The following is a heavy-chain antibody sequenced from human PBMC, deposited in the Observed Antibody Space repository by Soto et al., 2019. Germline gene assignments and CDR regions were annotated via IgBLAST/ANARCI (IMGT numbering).Heavy chain of an antibody. Sequence: QLQLQESGPGLVKPSETLSLTCTVSGGSISSSTYYWGWIRQPPGKGLEWIGSIYYSGSTYYNPSLKRRVTISVDTSKNQFSLKLSSVTAADTAVYYCARREPVDVWGQGTTVTVSS. J-gene: IGHJ6*02. CDR2: IYYSGST. V-gene: IGHV4-39*01. CDR3: ARREPVDV. CDR1: GGSISSSTYY.